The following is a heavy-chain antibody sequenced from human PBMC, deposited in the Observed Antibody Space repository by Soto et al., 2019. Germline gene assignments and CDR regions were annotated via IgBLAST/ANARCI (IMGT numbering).Heavy chain of an antibody. J-gene: IGHJ3*02. D-gene: IGHD5-12*01. Sequence: PSETLSLTCTVSGGSISSGGYYWSWIRQHPGKGLEWIGYIYYSGSTYYNPSLKSRVTISVDTSKNQFSLKLSSVTAADTAVYYCARDRDGYNYAFDIWGQGTVVTVSS. V-gene: IGHV4-31*03. CDR2: IYYSGST. CDR3: ARDRDGYNYAFDI. CDR1: GGSISSGGYY.